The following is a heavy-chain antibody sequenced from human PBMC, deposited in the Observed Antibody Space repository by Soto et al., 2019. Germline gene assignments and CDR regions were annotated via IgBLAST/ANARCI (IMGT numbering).Heavy chain of an antibody. J-gene: IGHJ4*02. CDR2: IYYSGST. CDR3: ARLYGWXPDY. CDR1: GGSISSSKYY. V-gene: IGHV4-39*01. Sequence: SETLSLTCTVSGGSISSSKYYWGWIRQAPGKGLEWIGSIYYSGSTYYNPSLKSRVTISVDTSKDQFSLKLSSVTAADTAVYYCARLYGWXPDYWGQGTLVTVSS. D-gene: IGHD4-17*01.